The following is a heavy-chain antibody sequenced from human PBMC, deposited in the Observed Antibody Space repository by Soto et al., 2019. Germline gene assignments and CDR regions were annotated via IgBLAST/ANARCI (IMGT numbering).Heavy chain of an antibody. Sequence: RGSLRLSCAASGFTFSSYAMSWVRQAPGKGLEWVSAISGSGGSTYYADSVKGRFTISRDNSKNTLYLQMNSLRAEDTAVYYCAKAAVTSPYYYYYYMDVWGKGTTVTVSS. D-gene: IGHD4-4*01. CDR2: ISGSGGST. CDR1: GFTFSSYA. V-gene: IGHV3-23*01. CDR3: AKAAVTSPYYYYYYMDV. J-gene: IGHJ6*03.